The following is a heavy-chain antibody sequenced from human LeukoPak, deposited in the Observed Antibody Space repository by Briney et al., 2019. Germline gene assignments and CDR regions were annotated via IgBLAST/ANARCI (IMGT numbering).Heavy chain of an antibody. J-gene: IGHJ6*03. CDR2: FDPEVGKT. Sequence: GASVKVSCKASGGTFSSYAISWVRQAPGKGLEWMGGFDPEVGKTIYAQKFQGRVTMTEDTSTDTAYMELSSLRSEDTAVYYCATRYCSGGSCPNYYYYYINVWGKGTTVTISS. CDR3: ATRYCSGGSCPNYYYYYINV. D-gene: IGHD2-15*01. V-gene: IGHV1-24*01. CDR1: GGTFSSYA.